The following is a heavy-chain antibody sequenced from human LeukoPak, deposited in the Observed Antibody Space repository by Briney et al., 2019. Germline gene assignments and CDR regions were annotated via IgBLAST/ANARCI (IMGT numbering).Heavy chain of an antibody. CDR2: ISSTSSYI. Sequence: PGGSLRLSCAASGFTFSSYSMNWVRQAPGKGLEWVSSISSTSSYIYYADSVKGRFTISRGNAKNSLYLQMNSLRAEDTAVYYCARDFEPEYFDYWGQGTLVTVSS. CDR3: ARDFEPEYFDY. D-gene: IGHD3-9*01. V-gene: IGHV3-21*01. J-gene: IGHJ4*02. CDR1: GFTFSSYS.